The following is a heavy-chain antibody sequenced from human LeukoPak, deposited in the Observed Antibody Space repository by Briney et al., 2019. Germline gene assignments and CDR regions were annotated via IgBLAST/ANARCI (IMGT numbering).Heavy chain of an antibody. D-gene: IGHD3-3*01. Sequence: PGGSLKLSCAASGFTLSTYTMHWLRQAPGRGLEWVAVISYDGSNKFYADSVKGRFAISRDNSKNTLYLQMDSLRPEDTAMYYRARVRGDYDFWSDYYRSLSGYDEVYWGQGTLVSVSS. CDR3: ARVRGDYDFWSDYYRSLSGYDEVY. CDR2: ISYDGSNK. V-gene: IGHV3-30*09. CDR1: GFTLSTYT. J-gene: IGHJ4*02.